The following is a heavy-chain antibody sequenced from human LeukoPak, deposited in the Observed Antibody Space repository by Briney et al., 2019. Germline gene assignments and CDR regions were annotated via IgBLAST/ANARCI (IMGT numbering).Heavy chain of an antibody. Sequence: SETLSLTCTVSGGSISSSSYYWGWIRQPPGKGLDWIGSIYYSGSTYYNPSLKSRVTISVDTSKNQFSLKLSSVTAADTAVYYCARRSSTSRGPFDPWGQGTLVTVSS. CDR1: GGSISSSSYY. J-gene: IGHJ5*02. D-gene: IGHD2-2*01. CDR2: IYYSGST. V-gene: IGHV4-39*01. CDR3: ARRSSTSRGPFDP.